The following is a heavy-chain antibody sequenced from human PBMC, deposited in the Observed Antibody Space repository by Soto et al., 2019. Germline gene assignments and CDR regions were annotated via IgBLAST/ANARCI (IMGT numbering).Heavy chain of an antibody. V-gene: IGHV4-39*01. J-gene: IGHJ4*02. CDR1: GGSISSSSYY. D-gene: IGHD3-3*01. Sequence: PSETLSLTCTVSGGSISSSSYYWGWIRQPPGKGLEWIGSIYYSGSTYYNPSLKSRVTISVDTSKNQFSLKPSSVTAADTAVYYCARHEYDRITFFGVRTRLNYSDYWGQGTLVTVSS. CDR2: IYYSGST. CDR3: ARHEYDRITFFGVRTRLNYSDY.